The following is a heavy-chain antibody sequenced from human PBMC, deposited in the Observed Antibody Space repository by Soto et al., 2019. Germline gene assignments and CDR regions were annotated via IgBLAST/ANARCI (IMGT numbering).Heavy chain of an antibody. Sequence: EVQLVESGGGLVQPGGSLRLSCAASGFTFSSYWMHWVRQAPGKGLVWVSRINSDGSSTSYADSVKGRFTISRDNAKNTLYLQMNSLRAEDTAVYYCAREGDIVVVPAINWFDPWGQGTLVTVSS. V-gene: IGHV3-74*01. CDR1: GFTFSSYW. CDR2: INSDGSST. D-gene: IGHD2-2*01. J-gene: IGHJ5*02. CDR3: AREGDIVVVPAINWFDP.